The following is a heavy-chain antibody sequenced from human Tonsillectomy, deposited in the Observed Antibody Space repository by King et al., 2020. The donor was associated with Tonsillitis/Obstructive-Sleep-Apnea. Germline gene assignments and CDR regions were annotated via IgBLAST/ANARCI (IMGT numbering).Heavy chain of an antibody. Sequence: VQLQESGGGLVQPGGSLRLSCAASGFTFSSDATCWVRQAPGKGLEWVSDISGSVGYTYDADSVNGRFTISRDNSKNTLYLQMNSLRAEDTAEYYCAKLVGGSGSRNYFDYWGQGTLVTVSS. CDR3: AKLVGGSGSRNYFDY. CDR2: ISGSVGYT. D-gene: IGHD1-1*01. CDR1: GFTFSSDA. V-gene: IGHV3-23*01. J-gene: IGHJ4*02.